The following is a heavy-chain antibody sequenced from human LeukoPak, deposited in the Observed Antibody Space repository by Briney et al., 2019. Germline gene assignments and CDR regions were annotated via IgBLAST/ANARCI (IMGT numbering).Heavy chain of an antibody. CDR1: GGSFSGYY. CDR2: IYYSGST. V-gene: IGHV4-39*01. J-gene: IGHJ4*02. D-gene: IGHD3-22*01. Sequence: SETLSLTCAVYGGSFSGYYWGWIRQPPGKGLEWIGSIYYSGSTYYNPSLKSRVTISVDTSKNQFSLKLSSVTAADTAVYYCARITYYYDSSGYLYFDYWGQGTLVTVSS. CDR3: ARITYYYDSSGYLYFDY.